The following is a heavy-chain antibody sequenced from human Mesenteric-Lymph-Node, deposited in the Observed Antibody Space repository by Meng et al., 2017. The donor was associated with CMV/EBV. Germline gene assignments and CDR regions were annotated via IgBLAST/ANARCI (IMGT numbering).Heavy chain of an antibody. D-gene: IGHD3-10*01. J-gene: IGHJ4*02. CDR1: GYPFTNYA. Sequence: KASGYPFTNYAMHWVRQAPGQSLEWMGWLNGDNGDTKYSQKFQGRVTITRDTSANTAYMELSSLRSEDTAVYYCAREGRYYGSGSEHWGQGTLVTVSS. CDR3: AREGRYYGSGSEH. CDR2: LNGDNGDT. V-gene: IGHV1-3*01.